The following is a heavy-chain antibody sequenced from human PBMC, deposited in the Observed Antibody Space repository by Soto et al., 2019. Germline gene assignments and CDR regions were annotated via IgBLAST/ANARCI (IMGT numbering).Heavy chain of an antibody. D-gene: IGHD2-15*01. CDR2: CIPIFGTA. V-gene: IGHV1-69*01. J-gene: IGHJ6*02. Sequence: QVQLVQSGAEVKKPGSSVKVSCKASGGTFSSYAISWVRQAPGQGREWMGGCIPIFGTANYAQKFQGRVTITADESTSTAYMELSSLRSEDTAVYYCARRADCSGGSCYEYYYYGMDVWGQGTTVTVSS. CDR1: GGTFSSYA. CDR3: ARRADCSGGSCYEYYYYGMDV.